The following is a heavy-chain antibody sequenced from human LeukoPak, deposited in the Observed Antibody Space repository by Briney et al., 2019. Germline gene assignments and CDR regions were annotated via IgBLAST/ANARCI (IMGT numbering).Heavy chain of an antibody. CDR3: ARGVPPSNYDGGYYYYYYMVV. V-gene: IGHV4-38-2*02. CDR1: GYSISSGYY. D-gene: IGHD4-11*01. J-gene: IGHJ6*03. CDR2: IYYSGST. Sequence: SETLSLTCTVSGYSISSGYYWGCIRPPPRKGQEWIGNIYYSGSTYNNPPIKSLVTISVDTSQIQFSLKLSSVTAADTAVYSCARGVPPSNYDGGYYYYYYMVVWGKGTTVTVSS.